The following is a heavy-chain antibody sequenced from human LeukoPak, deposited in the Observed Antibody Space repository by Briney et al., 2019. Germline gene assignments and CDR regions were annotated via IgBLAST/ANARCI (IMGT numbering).Heavy chain of an antibody. CDR1: GGTFSSYA. D-gene: IGHD6-19*01. CDR3: ARDLMAAVAAPDY. J-gene: IGHJ4*02. CDR2: IIPILGIA. V-gene: IGHV1-69*04. Sequence: ASVKVSCKASGGTFSSYAISWVRQAPGQGLEWMGRIIPILGIANYAQKFQGRVTITADKSTSTAYMELSSLRSEDTAVYYCARDLMAAVAAPDYWGQGTLVTVSS.